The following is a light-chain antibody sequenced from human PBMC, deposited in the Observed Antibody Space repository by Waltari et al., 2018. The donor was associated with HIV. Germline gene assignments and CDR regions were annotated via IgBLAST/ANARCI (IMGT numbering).Light chain of an antibody. CDR2: QNT. J-gene: IGLJ1*01. CDR3: LSADSSGTYV. CDR1: ASPKPY. V-gene: IGLV3-25*03. Sequence: SSELTQPPSVSVSPGQTARITCSGDASPKPYTPWFQQKPGQAPLVVIHQNTERPSGIPERFSASRSGTTVTLTISGVQTDDEADYYCLSADSSGTYVFGPGTTVTVL.